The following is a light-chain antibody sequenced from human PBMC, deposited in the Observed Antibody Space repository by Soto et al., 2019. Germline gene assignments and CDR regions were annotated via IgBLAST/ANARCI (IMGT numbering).Light chain of an antibody. CDR3: SSYTSSSTL. Sequence: QSALTQPASVSGSPGQSITISCTGTSSDVGGYNYVSRYQQHPGKAPKVMIYDVSNRPSGVSNRFSGSKSGNTGSLTISGLQAEDEADYYCSSYTSSSTLFGGGTKSPS. V-gene: IGLV2-14*01. J-gene: IGLJ2*01. CDR2: DVS. CDR1: SSDVGGYNY.